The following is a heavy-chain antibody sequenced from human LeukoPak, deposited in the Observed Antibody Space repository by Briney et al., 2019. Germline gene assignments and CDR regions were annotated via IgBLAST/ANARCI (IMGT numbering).Heavy chain of an antibody. CDR1: GFTFSSYW. CDR3: ARGDDFWSGYFHGDGGQNWFDP. Sequence: GGSLRLSCAASGFTFSSYWMHRVRQAPGKGLVWVSRINSDGSSTSYADSVKGRFTISRDNAKNTLYLQMNSLRAEDTAVYYCARGDDFWSGYFHGDGGQNWFDPWGQGTLVTVSS. V-gene: IGHV3-74*01. D-gene: IGHD3-3*01. J-gene: IGHJ5*02. CDR2: INSDGSST.